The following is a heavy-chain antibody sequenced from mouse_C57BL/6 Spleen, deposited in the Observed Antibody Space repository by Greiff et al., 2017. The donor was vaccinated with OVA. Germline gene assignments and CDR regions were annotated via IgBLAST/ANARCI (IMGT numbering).Heavy chain of an antibody. CDR1: GFTFSSYA. D-gene: IGHD2-5*01. CDR2: ISDGGSYT. CDR3: ARDALYYSSFDY. V-gene: IGHV5-4*01. J-gene: IGHJ2*01. Sequence: EVQVVESGGGLVKPGGSLKLSCAASGFTFSSYAMSWVRQTPEKRLEWVATISDGGSYTYYPDNVKGRFTISRDNAKNNLYLQMSHLKSEDTAMYYCARDALYYSSFDYWGQGTTLTVSS.